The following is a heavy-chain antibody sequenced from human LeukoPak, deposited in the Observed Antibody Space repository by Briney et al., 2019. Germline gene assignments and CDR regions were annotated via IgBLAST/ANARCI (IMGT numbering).Heavy chain of an antibody. V-gene: IGHV4-39*01. D-gene: IGHD6-19*01. CDR2: IYYSGST. CDR3: ARQESHSSGWSLDY. CDR1: GGSINSSGYF. Sequence: SETLSLTCTVSGGSINSSGYFWGWIRQPPGKGLEWIGTIYYSGSTYYNPSLRGRITISVDTSRNQFSLKLSSVTAADTAMFYCARQESHSSGWSLDYWGQGTLVTVSS. J-gene: IGHJ4*02.